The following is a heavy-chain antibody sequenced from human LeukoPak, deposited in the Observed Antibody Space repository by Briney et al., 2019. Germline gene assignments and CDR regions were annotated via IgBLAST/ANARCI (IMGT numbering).Heavy chain of an antibody. V-gene: IGHV1-18*01. Sequence: ASVKVSCKASGYTFTSYGINWVRQAPGQGLEWMGWISIYNGNTNYAQKLQGRVTMTTDSSTSTAYMELRNLRSDDTAVYYCAREYYYDSSGYYEDYWGQGTLVTVSS. CDR3: AREYYYDSSGYYEDY. CDR2: ISIYNGNT. J-gene: IGHJ4*02. CDR1: GYTFTSYG. D-gene: IGHD3-22*01.